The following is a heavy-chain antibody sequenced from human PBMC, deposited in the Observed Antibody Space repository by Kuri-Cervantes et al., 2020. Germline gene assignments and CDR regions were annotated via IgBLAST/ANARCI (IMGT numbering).Heavy chain of an antibody. CDR2: IWYDGSNK. D-gene: IGHD5-12*01. CDR1: GFTFSSYC. V-gene: IGHV3-33*08. Sequence: LSLTCAASGFTFSSYCLHWVRQAPGKGLEWGAVIWYDGSNKYYSDSVKGRFTISRDNSKNPLYLQMNSLRAEDTAVYYCARNGARYGGYAQAIYGMDVWGQGTTVTVSS. J-gene: IGHJ6*02. CDR3: ARNGARYGGYAQAIYGMDV.